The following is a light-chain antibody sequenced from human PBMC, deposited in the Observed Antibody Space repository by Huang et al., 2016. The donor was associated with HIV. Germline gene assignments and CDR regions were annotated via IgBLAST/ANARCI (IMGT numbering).Light chain of an antibody. CDR3: QQYADFPIT. V-gene: IGKV1-33*01. Sequence: DIQMTQSPSSLSTSIKDTVTITCQASHAISNSLHWYQPKPGKAPKLLIYDASNLETGVPSRFSGSGSGTDFNFTISDLQPEDIAKYYCQQYADFPITFGQGTRLEIK. J-gene: IGKJ5*01. CDR1: HAISNS. CDR2: DAS.